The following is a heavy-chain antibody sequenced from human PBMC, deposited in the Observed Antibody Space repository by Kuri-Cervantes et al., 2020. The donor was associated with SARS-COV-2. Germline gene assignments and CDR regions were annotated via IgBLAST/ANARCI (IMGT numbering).Heavy chain of an antibody. CDR2: ISSDGSIT. J-gene: IGHJ4*02. CDR3: AKDRKSLYYDFWSGYYDAPYYFDY. D-gene: IGHD3-3*01. Sequence: GESLKISCAASGLTFSSYWMHWVRQAPGKGPVWVSRISSDGSITTYADSVKGRFTISRDSAKNTLYLQMNSLRAEDTAVYYCAKDRKSLYYDFWSGYYDAPYYFDYWGQGTLVTVSS. V-gene: IGHV3-74*01. CDR1: GLTFSSYW.